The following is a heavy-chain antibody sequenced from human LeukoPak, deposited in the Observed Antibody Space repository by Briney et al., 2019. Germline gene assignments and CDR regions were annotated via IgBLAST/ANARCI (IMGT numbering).Heavy chain of an antibody. CDR2: IYYSGST. V-gene: IGHV4-59*01. D-gene: IGHD1-26*01. Sequence: NPSETLPLTCTVSGGSISSYYWSWIRQPPGKGLEWIGYIYYSGSTNYNPSLKSRVTISVDTSKNQFSLKLSSVTAADTAVYYCARDRSRGSYLRPIYYYGMDVWGQGTTVTVSS. CDR3: ARDRSRGSYLRPIYYYGMDV. CDR1: GGSISSYY. J-gene: IGHJ6*02.